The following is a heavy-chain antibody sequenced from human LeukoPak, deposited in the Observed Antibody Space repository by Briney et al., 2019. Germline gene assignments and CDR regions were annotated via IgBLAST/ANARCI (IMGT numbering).Heavy chain of an antibody. CDR2: ISGYNGKT. J-gene: IGHJ4*02. CDR3: TRTHDYLSTKRYFDY. Sequence: ASVKVSCKASGYMFEGYYMTWVRQAPGQGLEWMGWISGYNGKTNYAQKFQDRVTMTTDTSTRTVYLELRSLRPDDTAVYFCTRTHDYLSTKRYFDYWGQGALVIVTS. V-gene: IGHV1-18*01. CDR1: GYMFEGYY. D-gene: IGHD5-12*01.